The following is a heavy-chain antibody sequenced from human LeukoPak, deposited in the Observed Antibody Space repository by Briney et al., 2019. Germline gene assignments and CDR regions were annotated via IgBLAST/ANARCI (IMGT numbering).Heavy chain of an antibody. J-gene: IGHJ4*02. V-gene: IGHV3-11*04. CDR2: ISPSGTDI. D-gene: IGHD2-2*02. CDR1: GFTFSDTY. Sequence: GGSLRLSCAVSGFTFSDTYMTWIRQAPGKGLESLSYISPSGTDISYADSVKGRFTISRDNAKNSLYLQMNSLRAEDTAVYYCARGSNYCSSISCHMNDWGQGTLVTVSS. CDR3: ARGSNYCSSISCHMND.